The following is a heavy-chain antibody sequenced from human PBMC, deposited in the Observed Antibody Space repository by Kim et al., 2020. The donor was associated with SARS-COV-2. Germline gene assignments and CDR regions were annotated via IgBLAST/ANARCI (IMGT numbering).Heavy chain of an antibody. CDR2: ITGSGDYT. Sequence: GGSLRLSCVGSGFTFDSYPINWVRQAPGKGLEWVSAITGSGDYTAYADSVMGRFTISRDNSRSTLYLQMNNLRADDTAIYYCAKVGWAEFWGQGTLVTV. J-gene: IGHJ1*01. CDR1: GFTFDSYP. CDR3: AKVGWAEF. D-gene: IGHD1-26*01. V-gene: IGHV3-23*01.